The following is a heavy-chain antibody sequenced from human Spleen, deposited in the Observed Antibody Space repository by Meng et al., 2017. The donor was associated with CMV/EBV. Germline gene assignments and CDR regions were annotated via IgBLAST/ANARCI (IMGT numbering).Heavy chain of an antibody. CDR3: ARPAGAAADGMDV. Sequence: GESLKISCKGSGYSFTRYWIGWVRQMPGKGLEWMGIIYPGDSDTRYSPSFQGQVTISADKSISTAYLQWSSLKASDTAMYYCARPAGAAADGMDVWGQGTTVTVSS. J-gene: IGHJ6*02. V-gene: IGHV5-51*01. CDR1: GYSFTRYW. D-gene: IGHD6-13*01. CDR2: IYPGDSDT.